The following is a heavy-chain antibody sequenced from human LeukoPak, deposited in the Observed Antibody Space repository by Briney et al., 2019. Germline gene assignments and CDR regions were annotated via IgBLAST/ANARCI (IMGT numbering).Heavy chain of an antibody. V-gene: IGHV3-21*05. CDR1: GFTFSSYE. CDR2: ISSSSSYI. CDR3: ARVPGIAAAGTISYYFDY. J-gene: IGHJ4*02. D-gene: IGHD6-13*01. Sequence: PGGSLRLSCAASGFTFSSYEMNWVRQAPRKGLEWVSYISSSSSYIYYADSVKGRFTISRDNAKNSLYLQMNSLRAEDTAVYYCARVPGIAAAGTISYYFDYWGQGTLVTVSS.